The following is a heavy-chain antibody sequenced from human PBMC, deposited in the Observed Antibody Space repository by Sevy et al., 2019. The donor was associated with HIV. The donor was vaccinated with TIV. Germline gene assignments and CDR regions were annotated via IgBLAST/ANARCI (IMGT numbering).Heavy chain of an antibody. Sequence: GGSLRLSCAASGFTFSSYGMSWVRQAPGKGLEWVSAISGSGGSTYYADSVKGRFTISRDNSKNTLYLQMNSLRAEDTAVYYCAKGGIDGYNWPEAFDIWGQGTMVTVSS. J-gene: IGHJ3*02. V-gene: IGHV3-23*01. CDR3: AKGGIDGYNWPEAFDI. D-gene: IGHD5-12*01. CDR1: GFTFSSYG. CDR2: ISGSGGST.